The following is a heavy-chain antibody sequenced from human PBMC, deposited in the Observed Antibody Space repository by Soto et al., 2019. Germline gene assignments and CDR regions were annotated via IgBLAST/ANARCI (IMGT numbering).Heavy chain of an antibody. J-gene: IGHJ6*02. CDR1: GFTFSDYA. CDR3: VKGGXXVVPAAPYYYYYGMDV. CDR2: ISSNAVST. V-gene: IGHV3-64D*06. D-gene: IGHD2-2*01. Sequence: EVQLVESGGGLVQVGGSLRLSCSASGFTFSDYAMHWVRQAPGKGLEYVSTISSNAVSTYYADSVKGRFTISRENSKNTLYLQVSSLRADDTAVYYCVKGGXXVVPAAPYYYYYGMDVWGQGTTVTVSS.